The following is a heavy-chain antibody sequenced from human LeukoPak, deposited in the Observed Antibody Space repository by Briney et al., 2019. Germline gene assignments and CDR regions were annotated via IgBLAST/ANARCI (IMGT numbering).Heavy chain of an antibody. Sequence: GGSLRLSCTASGFTFSTYWINWVRQSPGKGQVWVALINGDGSTTTHADSVKGRFTISRDNAKNTAYLQMNSLRDEDTAVYFCARDYAGSPDYWGQGTLVTVSA. CDR2: INGDGSTT. CDR1: GFTFSTYW. CDR3: ARDYAGSPDY. D-gene: IGHD3-10*01. J-gene: IGHJ4*02. V-gene: IGHV3-74*03.